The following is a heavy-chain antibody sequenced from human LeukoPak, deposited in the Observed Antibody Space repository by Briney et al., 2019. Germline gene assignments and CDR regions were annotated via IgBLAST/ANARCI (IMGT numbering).Heavy chain of an antibody. J-gene: IGHJ4*02. Sequence: PGGSLRLSCAASGFIFMNYALSWVRQAPGKGPGWVSAIANNGDYIFYADSVKGRFTISRDNSKNTLFLLMNNLRAEDTAVYYCAKDTAAVGAHDFDYWGQGTLVTVSS. CDR1: GFIFMNYA. V-gene: IGHV3-23*01. CDR2: IANNGDYI. CDR3: AKDTAAVGAHDFDY. D-gene: IGHD1-26*01.